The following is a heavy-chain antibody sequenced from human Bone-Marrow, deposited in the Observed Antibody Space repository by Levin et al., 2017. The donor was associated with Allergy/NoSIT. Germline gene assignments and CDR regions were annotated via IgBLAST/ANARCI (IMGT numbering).Heavy chain of an antibody. V-gene: IGHV3-43*01. D-gene: IGHD1-26*01. J-gene: IGHJ4*02. CDR2: ISWDGDTT. CDR1: GFTFDHYT. CDR3: AKDYLIGGLKSPLDY. Sequence: PGGSLRLSCAASGFTFDHYTIHWVRQAPGQGLEWVSSISWDGDTTYYADSVKGRFTISRDNSKNSLFLQMNSLRTEDTAFYYCAKDYLIGGLKSPLDYWGQGTLVTVSS.